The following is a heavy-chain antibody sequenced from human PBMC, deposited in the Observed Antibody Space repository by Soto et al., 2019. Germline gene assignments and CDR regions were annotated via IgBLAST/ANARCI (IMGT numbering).Heavy chain of an antibody. V-gene: IGHV3-33*01. D-gene: IGHD3-16*01. J-gene: IGHJ4*02. CDR3: ARGAFSLAQGLDV. CDR2: TWYDGNNK. Sequence: GGSLRLSCAASEFTFSSYGMHWVRQAPGKGLEWVAMTWYDGNNKYYTDSVKGRFAISRDNSKNMLYLQMSSLRVEDTAVYYCARGAFSLAQGLDVWGQGTLVTVSS. CDR1: EFTFSSYG.